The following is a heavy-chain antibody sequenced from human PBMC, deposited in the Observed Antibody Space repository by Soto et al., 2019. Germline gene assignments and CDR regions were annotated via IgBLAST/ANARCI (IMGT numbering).Heavy chain of an antibody. CDR2: INPNSGGT. D-gene: IGHD3-16*01. J-gene: IGHJ6*02. Sequence: ASVKVSCKASGYTFTGYYMHWVRQAPGQGLEWMGWINPNSGGTNYAQKFQGWVTMTRDTSISTAYMELSSLRSEDTAVYYCARAAAKGIWADDYYYYGMDVWGQGTTVTVSS. CDR1: GYTFTGYY. V-gene: IGHV1-2*04. CDR3: ARAAAKGIWADDYYYYGMDV.